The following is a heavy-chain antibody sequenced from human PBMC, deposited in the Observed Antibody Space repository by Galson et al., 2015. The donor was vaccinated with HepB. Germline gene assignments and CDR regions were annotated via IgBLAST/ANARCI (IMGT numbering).Heavy chain of an antibody. D-gene: IGHD6-6*01. Sequence: LRLSCAASGFTFSRYGMHWVRQAPGKGLEWVAVIWYDGSNKYYADSVKGRFTISRDNYKNTLYLQMNSLRAEDTAVYYCARDGGDSRSSAGFDYWGQGTRVTVSS. CDR2: IWYDGSNK. CDR1: GFTFSRYG. J-gene: IGHJ4*02. V-gene: IGHV3-33*01. CDR3: ARDGGDSRSSAGFDY.